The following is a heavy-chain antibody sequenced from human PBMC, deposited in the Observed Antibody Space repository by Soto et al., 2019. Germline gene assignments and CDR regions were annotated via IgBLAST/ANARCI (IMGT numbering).Heavy chain of an antibody. Sequence: APVKVSCKASGYTFTSYGIGWVRQAPGQGLEWMGWISAYSGNTKYAQKLQGRVTMTTDTSTSTAYMELRSLRSDDTAVYYCARVGRQYYYDGFPVYCGQGTPVTVSS. V-gene: IGHV1-18*04. CDR1: GYTFTSYG. CDR2: ISAYSGNT. D-gene: IGHD3-22*01. J-gene: IGHJ4*02. CDR3: ARVGRQYYYDGFPVY.